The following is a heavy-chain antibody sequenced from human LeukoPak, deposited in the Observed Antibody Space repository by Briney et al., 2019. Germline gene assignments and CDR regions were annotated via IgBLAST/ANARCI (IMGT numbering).Heavy chain of an antibody. Sequence: ASVKVSCKASGYTFTGYYMHWVRQAPGQGLEWMGWINPNSGGTNYAQKFQGRVTMTRDTSISTAYMELSRLRSDDTAVYYCARGFNFPDIVVVPAAGLWFDPWGQGTLVTVSS. CDR1: GYTFTGYY. CDR3: ARGFNFPDIVVVPAAGLWFDP. CDR2: INPNSGGT. D-gene: IGHD2-2*01. V-gene: IGHV1-2*02. J-gene: IGHJ5*02.